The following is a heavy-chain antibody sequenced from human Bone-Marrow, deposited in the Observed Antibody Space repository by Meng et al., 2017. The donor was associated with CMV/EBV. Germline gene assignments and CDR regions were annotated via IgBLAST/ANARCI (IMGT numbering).Heavy chain of an antibody. CDR1: GYTFTSYY. CDR3: ARDRYDFWSGYYTPSYNWFDP. V-gene: IGHV1-46*01. Sequence: ASVKVSCKASGYTFTSYYMHWVRQAPGQGLEWMGIINPSGGSTSYAQKFQGRVTMTRDTSTSTVYMELSSLRSEDTAVYYCARDRYDFWSGYYTPSYNWFDPWGHGTLVTVSS. D-gene: IGHD3-3*01. CDR2: INPSGGST. J-gene: IGHJ5*02.